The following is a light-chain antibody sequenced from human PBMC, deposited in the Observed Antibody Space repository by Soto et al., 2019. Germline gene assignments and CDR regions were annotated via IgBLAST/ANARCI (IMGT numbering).Light chain of an antibody. Sequence: EIVLTQSPGTLSLSPGERATLSCRASQSINNRYLAWYQQKPGQAPRLLINGASSRATGIPDRFIGSGSGTDFNLTISRLEPEDFAVYYCQQFGSSPGFTFGPGTKVDIK. CDR2: GAS. J-gene: IGKJ3*01. CDR1: QSINNRY. CDR3: QQFGSSPGFT. V-gene: IGKV3-20*01.